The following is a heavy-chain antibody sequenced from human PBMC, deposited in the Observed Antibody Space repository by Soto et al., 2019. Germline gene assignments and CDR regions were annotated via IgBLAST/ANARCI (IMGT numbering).Heavy chain of an antibody. D-gene: IGHD3-10*01. CDR2: INPGNASP. CDR3: ARGSSSGSGGTGVLNV. J-gene: IGHJ3*01. CDR1: GYTFTKHY. V-gene: IGHV1-46*01. Sequence: QVQLAQSGAEVKKPGASVKVSCQASGYTFTKHYMHWVRQAPGQGLEWMGVINPGNASPRYAQKFQRRVTVTSDTSTSTVCIELTTLTSDDTAVYYCARGSSSGSGGTGVLNVWGQGTMATASS.